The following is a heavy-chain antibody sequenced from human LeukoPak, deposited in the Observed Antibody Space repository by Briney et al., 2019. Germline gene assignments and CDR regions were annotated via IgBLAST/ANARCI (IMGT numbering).Heavy chain of an antibody. D-gene: IGHD3-10*01. CDR3: ATDQRAMARGLIIAYFDF. V-gene: IGHV1-24*01. J-gene: IGHJ4*02. CDR2: FGPEDDEI. CDR1: GYSLTDVS. Sequence: ASVKVSCKVSGYSLTDVSIHWVRQAPGKGPEWMGGFGPEDDEIIYAQKFQGRVSLTGDTSTDTAYMELSSLRSEDTAVYYCATDQRAMARGLIIAYFDFWGQGPLVTVSS.